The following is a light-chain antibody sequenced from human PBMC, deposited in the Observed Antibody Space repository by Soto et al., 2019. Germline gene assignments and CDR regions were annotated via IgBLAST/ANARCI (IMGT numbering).Light chain of an antibody. V-gene: IGLV2-14*01. CDR2: DVS. Sequence: QSALTQPASVSGSPGQSITISCTGTSSDVGGYNYVSWHQQHPGKAPKLMIYDVSNRPSGVSNRFSGSKSGNTASLTISGLQAEDEADYYCSSYTSSSPVVFGGGTKLTVL. CDR3: SSYTSSSPVV. J-gene: IGLJ2*01. CDR1: SSDVGGYNY.